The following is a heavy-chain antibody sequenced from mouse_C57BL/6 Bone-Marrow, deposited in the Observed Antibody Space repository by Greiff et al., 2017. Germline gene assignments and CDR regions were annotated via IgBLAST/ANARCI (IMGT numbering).Heavy chain of an antibody. Sequence: QVQLQQSGPELVKPGASVKLSCKASGYTFTSYDINWVKQRPGQGLEWIGWIYPRGGSTKYNEKFKGKATLTVDTSSSTAYMELHSLTSEDSAVYFCARGGITTVVAPMDYWGQGTSVTVSS. CDR2: IYPRGGST. CDR1: GYTFTSYD. CDR3: ARGGITTVVAPMDY. D-gene: IGHD1-1*01. J-gene: IGHJ4*01. V-gene: IGHV1-85*01.